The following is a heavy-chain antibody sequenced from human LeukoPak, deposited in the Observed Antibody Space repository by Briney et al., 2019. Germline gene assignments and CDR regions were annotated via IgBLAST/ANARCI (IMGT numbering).Heavy chain of an antibody. Sequence: GGSLRLSCAASGFTVSSNYMSWVRQAPGKGLEWVSVIYSGGSTYYADSVKGRFTISRDNSKNTLYLQMNSLRAEDTAVYYCATGAGLVHYYHGMDVWGQGTTVTVSS. CDR1: GFTVSSNY. D-gene: IGHD3/OR15-3a*01. CDR3: ATGAGLVHYYHGMDV. V-gene: IGHV3-53*01. J-gene: IGHJ6*02. CDR2: IYSGGST.